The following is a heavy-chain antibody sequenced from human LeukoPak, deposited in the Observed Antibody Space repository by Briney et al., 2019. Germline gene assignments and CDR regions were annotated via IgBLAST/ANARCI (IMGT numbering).Heavy chain of an antibody. Sequence: GGSLRLSCAASGFTFSTYWMAWVRQAPGKGLEWVANIKGDGSARHQADSVKGRFTISRDNAQNSVYLQMRSLRGEDTAVYYCARDVVGSLDYWGRGTLVTVSS. J-gene: IGHJ4*02. CDR2: IKGDGSAR. CDR1: GFTFSTYW. D-gene: IGHD1-26*01. V-gene: IGHV3-7*01. CDR3: ARDVVGSLDY.